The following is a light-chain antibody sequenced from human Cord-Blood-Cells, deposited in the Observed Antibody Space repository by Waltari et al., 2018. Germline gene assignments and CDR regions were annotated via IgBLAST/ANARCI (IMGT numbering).Light chain of an antibody. V-gene: IGKV1-33*01. CDR2: DAS. CDR1: QDISNY. CDR3: QQYDNLPMYT. J-gene: IGKJ2*01. Sequence: DIQMTQSPSPLSASVGDRVTITCQASQDISNYLNWYQQKPGKAPKLLIYDASNLEKGVPSRFSGSGSGTDFTFTISSLQPEDIATYYCQQYDNLPMYTFGQGTKLEIK.